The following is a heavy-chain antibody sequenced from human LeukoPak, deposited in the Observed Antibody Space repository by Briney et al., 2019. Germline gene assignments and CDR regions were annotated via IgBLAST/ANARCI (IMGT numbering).Heavy chain of an antibody. J-gene: IGHJ6*03. CDR2: IRSKAYGGTT. CDR3: AKGYNYGFGHNVGDYYYYMDV. Sequence: PGGSLRLSCTASGFTFGDYAMSWFRQAPGKGLEWVGFIRSKAYGGTTEYAASVKGRFTISRDDSKSIAYLQMNSLRAEDTAVYYCAKGYNYGFGHNVGDYYYYMDVWGKGTTVTVSS. V-gene: IGHV3-49*03. D-gene: IGHD5-18*01. CDR1: GFTFGDYA.